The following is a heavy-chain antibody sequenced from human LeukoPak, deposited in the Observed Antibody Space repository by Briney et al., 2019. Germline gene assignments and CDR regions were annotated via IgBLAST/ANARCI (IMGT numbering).Heavy chain of an antibody. CDR1: GGSISGYH. D-gene: IGHD6-13*01. Sequence: SETLSLTCEVSGGSISGYHWSWVRRPAGKGPEWVGRIYSSGVPNYSPSLKSRVTMSVDTSKNQFSLNLSSVTAADTAVYYCVRGPKGDVAAAAIDYWGQGIPVTVSS. J-gene: IGHJ4*02. V-gene: IGHV4-4*07. CDR2: IYSSGVP. CDR3: VRGPKGDVAAAAIDY.